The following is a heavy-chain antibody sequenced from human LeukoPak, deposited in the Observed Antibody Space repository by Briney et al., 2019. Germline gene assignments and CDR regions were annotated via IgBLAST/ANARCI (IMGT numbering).Heavy chain of an antibody. V-gene: IGHV4-4*02. J-gene: IGHJ3*02. CDR2: IYHSGNI. CDR3: ATASSLDAFDI. Sequence: PSETLSLTCAVSGDSISSSNCWSWVSQPPGKGLEWIGEIYHSGNINYNPSLASRVIISVDKSKNQFSLKLSSVTAADTAVYYCATASSLDAFDIWGQGTMVTVSS. CDR1: GDSISSSNC. D-gene: IGHD6-13*01.